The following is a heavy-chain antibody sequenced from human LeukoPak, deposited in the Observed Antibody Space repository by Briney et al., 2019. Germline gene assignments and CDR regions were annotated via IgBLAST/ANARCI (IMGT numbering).Heavy chain of an antibody. CDR1: GFTFDDYA. D-gene: IGHD6-19*01. CDR2: ISWNSGSI. J-gene: IGHJ4*02. V-gene: IGHV3-9*01. CDR3: AKDIGSGWYAPLDY. Sequence: GGSLRLPCAASGFTFDDYAMHWVRQAPGKGLEWVSGISWNSGSIGYADSVKGRFTISRDNAKNSLYLQMNSLRAEDTALYYCAKDIGSGWYAPLDYWGQGTLVTVSS.